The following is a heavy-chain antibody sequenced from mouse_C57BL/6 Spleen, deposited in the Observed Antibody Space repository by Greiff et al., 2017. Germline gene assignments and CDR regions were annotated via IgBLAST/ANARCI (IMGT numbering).Heavy chain of an antibody. CDR2: IYPGSGST. J-gene: IGHJ2*01. Sequence: QVQLQQPGAELVKPGASVKMSCKASGYTFTSYWITWVKQRPGQGLEWIGDIYPGSGSTNYNEKFKSKATLTVDTSSSTAYMQLSSLTSEDSAVYYCARGTAHATYFDYWGQGTTLTVSS. CDR1: GYTFTSYW. V-gene: IGHV1-55*01. CDR3: ARGTAHATYFDY. D-gene: IGHD3-2*02.